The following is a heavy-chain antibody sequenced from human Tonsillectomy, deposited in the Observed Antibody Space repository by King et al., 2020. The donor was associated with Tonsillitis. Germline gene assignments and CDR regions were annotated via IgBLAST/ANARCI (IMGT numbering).Heavy chain of an antibody. Sequence: VQLVESGGVVVQPGGYLRLSCAASGFPFDDYTMHWVRQAPGKGLEWVSLTSWDCGSTYYADSVNGLFTISRDNNKKSLYLQMNSLRTDDTALYYCAKDSDSSGYVDYWGQGTLVTVSS. J-gene: IGHJ4*02. CDR2: TSWDCGST. CDR3: AKDSDSSGYVDY. D-gene: IGHD3-22*01. CDR1: GFPFDDYT. V-gene: IGHV3-43*01.